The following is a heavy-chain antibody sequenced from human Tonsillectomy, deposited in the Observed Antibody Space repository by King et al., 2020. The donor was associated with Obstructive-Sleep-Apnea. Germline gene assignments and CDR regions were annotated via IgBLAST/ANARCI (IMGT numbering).Heavy chain of an antibody. CDR2: INTDGSYT. J-gene: IGHJ6*02. Sequence: VQLVESGGGLVQPGGSLRLSCEASGFTFSSFWMHWVRQAPGKGLVWVSRINTDGSYTSYADSVKGRFTISRDNAKNTLFLQMNSLRAEDTAVYYCARSGDYGKFYYYGVDVWGPGTTVTVSS. CDR1: GFTFSSFW. CDR3: ARSGDYGKFYYYGVDV. V-gene: IGHV3-74*01. D-gene: IGHD4-17*01.